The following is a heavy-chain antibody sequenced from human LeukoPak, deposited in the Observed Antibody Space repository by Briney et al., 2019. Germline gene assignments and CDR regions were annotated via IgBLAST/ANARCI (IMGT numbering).Heavy chain of an antibody. D-gene: IGHD5-18*01. CDR2: IKQDGSEK. V-gene: IGHV3-7*01. J-gene: IGHJ5*02. CDR3: TRTGLGYTLGNGLDA. Sequence: GGSLRLSCAASGFTFSSYWMSWVRQAPGKGLEWVANIKQDGSEKYYVDSVKGRFTISRDNAKNSLYLQMNTLRAEDSALYYCTRTGLGYTLGNGLDAWGQGTQVTVSS. CDR1: GFTFSSYW.